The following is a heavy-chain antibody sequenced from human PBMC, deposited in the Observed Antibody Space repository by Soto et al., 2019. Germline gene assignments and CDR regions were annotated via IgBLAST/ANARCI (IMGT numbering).Heavy chain of an antibody. J-gene: IGHJ6*02. CDR3: ARENSPAGLDV. V-gene: IGHV3-33*01. D-gene: IGHD6-13*01. CDR1: GFTFKNYG. Sequence: GGSLRLSCVASGFTFKNYGMHWVRQAPGKGLEWVADFWANGRTTYYADSVKGRFSISRDNVKNTLYLQMDSLRADDTAVYYCARENSPAGLDVWGQGTTVTVSS. CDR2: FWANGRTT.